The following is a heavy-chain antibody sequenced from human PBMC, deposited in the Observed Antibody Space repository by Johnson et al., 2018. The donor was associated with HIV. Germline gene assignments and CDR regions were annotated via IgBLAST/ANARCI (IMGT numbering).Heavy chain of an antibody. Sequence: VQLVESGGGLIQPGGSLRLSCAASGFTVSSNYMSWVRQAPGKGLEWVSVIYSGGSTYYADSVKGRFTISRDNSKNTLYLQMNSLRPEDTAVYYCARDRITYNYYDRSGYYYHDAFDMWG. CDR1: GFTVSSNY. CDR2: IYSGGST. CDR3: ARDRITYNYYDRSGYYYHDAFDM. V-gene: IGHV3-66*03. J-gene: IGHJ3*02. D-gene: IGHD3-22*01.